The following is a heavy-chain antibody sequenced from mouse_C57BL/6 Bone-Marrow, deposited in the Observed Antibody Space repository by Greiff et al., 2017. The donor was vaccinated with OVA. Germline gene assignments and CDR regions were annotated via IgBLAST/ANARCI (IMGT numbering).Heavy chain of an antibody. CDR1: GYTFTSYW. CDR2: IYPGSGST. Sequence: QVQLKESGAELARPGASVKMSCKASGYTFTSYWITWVKQRPGQGLEWIGDIYPGSGSTNYNEKFKSKATLTVDTSSSTAYMQLSSLTSEDSAVYYCARWNWGFDYWGQGTTLTVSS. J-gene: IGHJ2*01. CDR3: ARWNWGFDY. D-gene: IGHD4-1*01. V-gene: IGHV1-55*01.